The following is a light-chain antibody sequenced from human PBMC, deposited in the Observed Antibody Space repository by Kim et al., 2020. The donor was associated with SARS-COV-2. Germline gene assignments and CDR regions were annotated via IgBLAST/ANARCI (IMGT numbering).Light chain of an antibody. V-gene: IGLV6-57*04. CDR2: EDN. CDR1: SGSIARNY. J-gene: IGLJ2*01. Sequence: NFMLTQPHSVSESPGKTVTISCTRSSGSIARNYVQWYQQRPGSAPTTVIYEDNQRPSGVPDRFSGSIDSSSNSASLTISGLKTEDEADYYCQSYDSSNVIFGGGTKVTVL. CDR3: QSYDSSNVI.